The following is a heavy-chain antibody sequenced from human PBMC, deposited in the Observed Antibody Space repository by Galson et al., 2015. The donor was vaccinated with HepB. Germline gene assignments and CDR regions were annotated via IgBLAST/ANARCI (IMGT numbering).Heavy chain of an antibody. V-gene: IGHV3-11*01. J-gene: IGHJ4*02. D-gene: IGHD3-22*01. CDR3: AREQRDSSGYYYDAAAWDY. CDR2: ISSSGSTI. CDR1: GFTFSDYY. Sequence: SLRLSCAASGFTFSDYYMSWIRQAPGKGLEWVSYISSSGSTIYYADSVKGRFTISRDNAKNSLYLQMNSQRAEDTAVYYCAREQRDSSGYYYDAAAWDYWGQGTLVTVS.